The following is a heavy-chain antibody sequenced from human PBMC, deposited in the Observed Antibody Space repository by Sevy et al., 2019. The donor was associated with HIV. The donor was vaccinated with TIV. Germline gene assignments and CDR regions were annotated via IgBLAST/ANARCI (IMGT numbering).Heavy chain of an antibody. CDR1: GFSLSTSGVG. V-gene: IGHV2-5*01. J-gene: IGHJ1*01. Sequence: SGPTLVNPTQTLTLTCTFSGFSLSTSGVGVGWIRQPPGKALEWLALIYWNDDQRYSPSLKSRLTITKDTSKNQVVLTMTNRDPVDTATYYCAHRGGVHFYDSSGYYSRAEYFEHWGQGTLVTVSS. CDR3: AHRGGVHFYDSSGYYSRAEYFEH. CDR2: IYWNDDQ. D-gene: IGHD3-22*01.